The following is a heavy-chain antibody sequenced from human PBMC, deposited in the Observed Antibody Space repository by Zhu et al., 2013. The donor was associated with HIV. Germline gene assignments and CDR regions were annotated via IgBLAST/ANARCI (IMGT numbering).Heavy chain of an antibody. J-gene: IGHJ3*02. V-gene: IGHV1-69*06. CDR3: ARRRGRGDSSGNDAFDI. D-gene: IGHD3-22*01. CDR1: GGTFSSYA. Sequence: QVQLVQSGAEVKKPGSSVKVSCKASGGTFSSYAISWVRQAPGQGLEWMGGIIPIFGTANYAQKFQGRVTITADKSTSTAYMELSSLRSEDTAVYYCARRRGRGDSSGNDAFDIWGQGTMVTVSS. CDR2: IIPIFGTA.